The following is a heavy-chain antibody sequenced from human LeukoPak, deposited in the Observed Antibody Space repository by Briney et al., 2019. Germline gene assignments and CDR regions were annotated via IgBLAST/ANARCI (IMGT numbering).Heavy chain of an antibody. J-gene: IGHJ6*02. V-gene: IGHV4-34*01. CDR1: GGSFSGYY. Sequence: SETLSLTCAVYGGSFSGYYWSWIRQPPGKGLEWIEEINHSGSTNYNPSLKSRVTISVDTSKNQFSLKLSSVTAADTAVYYCARGSFRPTSSGWYYYYYGMDVWGQGTTVTVSS. D-gene: IGHD6-19*01. CDR3: ARGSFRPTSSGWYYYYYGMDV. CDR2: INHSGST.